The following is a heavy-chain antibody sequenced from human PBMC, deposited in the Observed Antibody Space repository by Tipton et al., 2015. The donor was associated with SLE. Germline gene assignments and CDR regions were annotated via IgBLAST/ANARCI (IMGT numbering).Heavy chain of an antibody. CDR3: ARASLQQHDGGVFFDY. Sequence: RSLRLSCAASGFTFSSYAMHWVRQAPGKGLEWVAVISYDGSNKYYADSVKGRFTISRDNSKNTLYLQMNSLRAEDTAVYYCARASLQQHDGGVFFDYWGQGTLVTVSS. J-gene: IGHJ4*02. V-gene: IGHV3-30*04. CDR2: ISYDGSNK. D-gene: IGHD4-11*01. CDR1: GFTFSSYA.